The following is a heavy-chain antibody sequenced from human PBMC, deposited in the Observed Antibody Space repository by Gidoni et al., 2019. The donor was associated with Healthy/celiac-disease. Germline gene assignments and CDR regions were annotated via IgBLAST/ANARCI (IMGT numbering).Heavy chain of an antibody. CDR3: ARGIAAESTPFDY. CDR1: GGSISSYY. CDR2: IYYSGST. D-gene: IGHD6-13*01. V-gene: IGHV4-59*01. Sequence: QLQLQESVQGLAKPSETLSLTCPVSGGSISSYYWSWIRQPPGKGLEWIGYIYYSGSTNYNPSLKSRVTISVDTSKNQFSLKLSSVTAAYAAVYYGARGIAAESTPFDYWGQGTLVTVSS. J-gene: IGHJ4*02.